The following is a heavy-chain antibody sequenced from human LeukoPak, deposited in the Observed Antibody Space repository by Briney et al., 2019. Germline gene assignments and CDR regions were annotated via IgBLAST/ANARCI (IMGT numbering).Heavy chain of an antibody. CDR1: GYSFTNYW. J-gene: IGHJ5*02. CDR3: ARHSVWPTGWFDP. V-gene: IGHV5-51*01. CDR2: IYPGDSDT. Sequence: GESLKISCKASGYSFTNYWVGRVRQMAGKGLEWMGIIYPGDSDTRYSPSFQGQVTISADKSISTAYLQWSSLKASDTAMYYCARHSVWPTGWFDPWGQGTLVTVSS. D-gene: IGHD3-16*01.